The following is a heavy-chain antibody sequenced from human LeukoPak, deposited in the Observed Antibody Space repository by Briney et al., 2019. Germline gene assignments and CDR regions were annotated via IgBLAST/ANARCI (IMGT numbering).Heavy chain of an antibody. CDR3: AKTLGYNYGYVEN. J-gene: IGHJ4*02. Sequence: GGSLRLSCAASGFTLSSCAMSWVRQAPGKGLEWVSAVSGSGGNTHDADSVRGRFTISRDNSKNTLYLQMNSLRAEDTAVYYCAKTLGYNYGYVENWGQGTLVTV. CDR1: GFTLSSCA. D-gene: IGHD5-18*01. CDR2: VSGSGGNT. V-gene: IGHV3-23*01.